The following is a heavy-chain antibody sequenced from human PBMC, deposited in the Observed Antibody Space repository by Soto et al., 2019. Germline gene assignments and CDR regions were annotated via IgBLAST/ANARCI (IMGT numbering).Heavy chain of an antibody. V-gene: IGHV1-8*01. CDR3: TRNRRETGDFDF. J-gene: IGHJ4*02. Sequence: QVQLVQSGAEVRKPGASVKVSCKASGYTFTTYDINWLRQARGQGLQWMGWMNPDSGTTGYAQTFQGRVTLTRDTSRNTAYMELSRLTYEDTAVYYCTRNRRETGDFDFWGQGTLVTVSS. CDR2: MNPDSGTT. CDR1: GYTFTTYD. D-gene: IGHD7-27*01.